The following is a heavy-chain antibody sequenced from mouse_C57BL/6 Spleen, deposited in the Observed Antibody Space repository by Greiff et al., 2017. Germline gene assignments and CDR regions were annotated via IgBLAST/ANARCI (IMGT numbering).Heavy chain of an antibody. V-gene: IGHV1-26*01. Sequence: EVQLQQSGPELVKPGASVKISCKASGYTFTDYYMNWVKQSHGKSLEWIGDINPNNGGTSYNQKFKGKATLTVDKSSSTAYMELRSLTSEDSAVYYCARDYSKTYYAMDYWGQGTSVTVSS. CDR1: GYTFTDYY. J-gene: IGHJ4*01. D-gene: IGHD2-5*01. CDR2: INPNNGGT. CDR3: ARDYSKTYYAMDY.